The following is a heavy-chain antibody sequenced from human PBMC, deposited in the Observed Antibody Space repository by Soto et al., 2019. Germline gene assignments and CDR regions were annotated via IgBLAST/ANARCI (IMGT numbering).Heavy chain of an antibody. CDR1: GFTFSRYW. CDR3: ATLEWGYCSGGSCSPYFDY. CDR2: IKQDGSEK. V-gene: IGHV3-7*05. J-gene: IGHJ4*02. Sequence: EVQLVESGGGLVQPGGSLRLSCAASGFTFSRYWMSWVRQAPGKGLEWVANIKQDGSEKYYVDSVKGRFTISRDNAKNSLYLQMNSLRAEDTAVYYCATLEWGYCSGGSCSPYFDYWGQGTLVTVSS. D-gene: IGHD2-15*01.